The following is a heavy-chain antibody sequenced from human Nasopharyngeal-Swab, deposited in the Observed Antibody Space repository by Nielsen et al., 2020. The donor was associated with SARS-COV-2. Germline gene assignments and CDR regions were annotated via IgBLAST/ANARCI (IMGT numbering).Heavy chain of an antibody. CDR1: GGSISSYY. V-gene: IGHV4-59*12. CDR3: ARGSDDSSGYYRLFDY. Sequence: SETLSLTCTVSGGSISSYYWSWIRQPPGKGLEWIGYIYYSGSTNYNPSLKSRVTISVDTSKNQFSLKLSSVTAADTAVYYCARGSDDSSGYYRLFDYWGQGTLVTVSS. J-gene: IGHJ4*02. CDR2: IYYSGST. D-gene: IGHD3-22*01.